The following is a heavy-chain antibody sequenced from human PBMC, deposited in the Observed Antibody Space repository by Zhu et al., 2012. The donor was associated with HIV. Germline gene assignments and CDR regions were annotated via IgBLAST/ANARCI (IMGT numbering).Heavy chain of an antibody. D-gene: IGHD3-22*01. Sequence: QVQLRESGPGLVKPSETLSLTCSVSGGSTNSHYWNWIRQPPGKGLEWIGYVFYTGTTNYNPSLKSRVTISLDMSRNQFSLKLTSVTAADTAVYYCARLRDTSGYYYPFDYWGQGSLVTVSS. CDR1: GGSTNSHY. CDR3: ARLRDTSGYYYPFDY. V-gene: IGHV4-59*11. J-gene: IGHJ4*02. CDR2: VFYTGTT.